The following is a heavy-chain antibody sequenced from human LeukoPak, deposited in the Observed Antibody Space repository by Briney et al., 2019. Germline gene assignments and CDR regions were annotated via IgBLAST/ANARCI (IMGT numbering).Heavy chain of an antibody. CDR2: ISAFNGNT. Sequence: GASVKVSCKASGGTFSSYAISWVRQAPGQGLEWMGWISAFNGNTNYAQKLQGRVTMTTDTSTSTAYMELRSLRSDDTAVYYCARDQFKAANWFDPWGQGTLVTVSS. CDR1: GGTFSSYA. D-gene: IGHD5-24*01. V-gene: IGHV1-18*01. J-gene: IGHJ5*02. CDR3: ARDQFKAANWFDP.